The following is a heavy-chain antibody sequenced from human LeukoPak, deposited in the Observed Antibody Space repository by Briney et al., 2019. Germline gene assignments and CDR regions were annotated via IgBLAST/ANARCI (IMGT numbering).Heavy chain of an antibody. CDR2: IYYSGSS. CDR3: ARESRQGVYYDSSGYYYNWFDP. D-gene: IGHD3-22*01. CDR1: GYSISSGHY. V-gene: IGHV4-61*01. Sequence: SETLSLTCGVSGYSISSGHYWSWIRQPPGKGLEWIGYIYYSGSSNYNPSLKSRVTISVDTSKNQFSLKLSSVTAADTAVYYCARESRQGVYYDSSGYYYNWFDPWGQETLVTVSS. J-gene: IGHJ5*02.